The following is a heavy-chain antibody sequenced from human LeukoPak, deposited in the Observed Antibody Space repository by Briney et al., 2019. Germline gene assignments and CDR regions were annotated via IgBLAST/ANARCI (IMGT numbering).Heavy chain of an antibody. V-gene: IGHV3-23*01. CDR1: GFTFSSYA. J-gene: IGHJ6*02. CDR2: ISGSGGST. Sequence: PEGSLRLSCAASGFTFSSYAMSWVRQAPGKGLEWVSTISGSGGSTYYADSVKGRFTISRDNSKNTLYLQMNSLRAEDTAEYYCAKRPEGRSYYYGMDVWGQGTAVTVSS. CDR3: AKRPEGRSYYYGMDV.